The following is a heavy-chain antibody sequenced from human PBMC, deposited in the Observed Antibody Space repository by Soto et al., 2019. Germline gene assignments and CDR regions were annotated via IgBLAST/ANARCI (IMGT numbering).Heavy chain of an antibody. V-gene: IGHV3-23*01. CDR1: GFTFSSYA. CDR2: ISGSGGST. J-gene: IGHJ6*02. Sequence: GGSLRLSCAASGFTFSSYAMSWVRQAPGKGLEWVSAISGSGGSTYYADSVKGRFTISRDNSKNTLYLQMNSLRAEDTAVYYCAKDILRFHPGGYYYGMDVSGQGPTVTVYS. CDR3: AKDILRFHPGGYYYGMDV. D-gene: IGHD5-12*01.